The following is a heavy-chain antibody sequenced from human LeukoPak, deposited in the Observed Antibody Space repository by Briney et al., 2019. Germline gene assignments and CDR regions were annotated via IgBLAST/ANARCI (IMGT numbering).Heavy chain of an antibody. CDR2: IWYDGSNR. V-gene: IGHV3-33*01. CDR3: ASWRGSGSYGGYLDY. J-gene: IGHJ4*02. CDR1: GFTFSSYG. Sequence: GGSLRLSCAASGFTFSSYGMYWVRQAPGKGLEWVALIWYDGSNRYCADSVKGRFTISRDNSKNTLYLQMNSLRAEDTAVYYCASWRGSGSYGGYLDYWGQGTLVTVSS. D-gene: IGHD3-10*01.